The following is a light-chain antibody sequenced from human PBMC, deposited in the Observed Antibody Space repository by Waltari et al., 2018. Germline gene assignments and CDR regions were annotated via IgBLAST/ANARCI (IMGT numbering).Light chain of an antibody. V-gene: IGKV3-15*01. Sequence: EVVMTQSPATLSVSPGARATLSCRASQPVTNSLAWIQQKPGQAPRLLFYGASTRATGIAARFSGSGSGTEFTLTISSLQSEDFAVYYCQQYSKWPLTFGAGTKVEIK. CDR1: QPVTNS. CDR3: QQYSKWPLT. J-gene: IGKJ4*01. CDR2: GAS.